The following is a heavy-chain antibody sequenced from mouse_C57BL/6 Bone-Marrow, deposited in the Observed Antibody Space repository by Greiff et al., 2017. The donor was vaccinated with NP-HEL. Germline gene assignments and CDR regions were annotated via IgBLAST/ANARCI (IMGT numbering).Heavy chain of an antibody. CDR1: GYTFTSYW. V-gene: IGHV1-55*01. CDR2: IYPGSGST. D-gene: IGHD2-1*01. CDR3: AREALYGNYVSYFDY. Sequence: QVQLQQPGAELVKPGASVKMSCKASGYTFTSYWITWVKQRPGQGLEWIGDIYPGSGSTNYNEKFKSKATLTVDTSSSTAYMQLSSLTSEDSAVYYCAREALYGNYVSYFDYWGQVTTLTVSS. J-gene: IGHJ2*01.